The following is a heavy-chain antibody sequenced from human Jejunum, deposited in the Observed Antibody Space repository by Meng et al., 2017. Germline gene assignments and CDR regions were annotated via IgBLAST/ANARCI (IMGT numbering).Heavy chain of an antibody. V-gene: IGHV3-66*02. J-gene: IGHJ4*02. CDR2: ISADDYT. CDR1: EFTVSSDF. CDR3: ARGRGGY. D-gene: IGHD3-10*01. Sequence: GESLKISCAASEFTVSSDFMSWVRQAPGKGLECVSLISADDYTYYADSVKGRFTVSRDNSKNTFYFQMNSLRTEDTSVYYCARGRGGYWGQGTLVTVSS.